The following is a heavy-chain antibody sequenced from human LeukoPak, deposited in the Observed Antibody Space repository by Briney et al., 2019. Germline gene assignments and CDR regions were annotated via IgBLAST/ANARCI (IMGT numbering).Heavy chain of an antibody. V-gene: IGHV4-31*03. CDR1: GGSISIGGYY. J-gene: IGHJ3*02. CDR2: IYYNGNT. Sequence: SEALSLTCTVSGGSISIGGYYWSWIRQHPGKGLEWIGYIYYNGNTYYNPSLKSRLTISGDMSENQFSLKLTSVTAADTAVYFCVRNFDSYNAFDIWGQGTMVTVSS. D-gene: IGHD3-10*01. CDR3: VRNFDSYNAFDI.